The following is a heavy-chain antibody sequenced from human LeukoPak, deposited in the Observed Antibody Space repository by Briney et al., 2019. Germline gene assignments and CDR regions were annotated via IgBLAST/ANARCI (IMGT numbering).Heavy chain of an antibody. CDR3: TRHNGDYLADSFQR. D-gene: IGHD4-17*01. Sequence: SETLSLTCTVSGGSISSSPYYWGWIRQPPGKGLEWIGSIYYSGTTFYNPSLKSRATISVDTSKNQFSLKLSSVTAADTAIYYCTRHNGDYLADSFQRWGQGTLVTVSS. CDR1: GGSISSSPYY. V-gene: IGHV4-39*01. CDR2: IYYSGTT. J-gene: IGHJ1*01.